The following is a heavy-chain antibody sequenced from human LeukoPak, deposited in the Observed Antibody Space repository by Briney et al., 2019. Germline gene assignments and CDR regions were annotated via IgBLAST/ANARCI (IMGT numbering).Heavy chain of an antibody. CDR3: ARVRTGVSHADY. V-gene: IGHV4-4*02. Sequence: PSETLSLTCAVSGGSISSSNWWNWVRQTPGKGLEWIGEIYHRGNTHYNPSLKSRVTMSVDTSTNQFSLRVNSVTAADTAVYYCARVRTGVSHADYWGQGTLVTVSS. J-gene: IGHJ4*02. D-gene: IGHD3/OR15-3a*01. CDR1: GGSISSSNW. CDR2: IYHRGNT.